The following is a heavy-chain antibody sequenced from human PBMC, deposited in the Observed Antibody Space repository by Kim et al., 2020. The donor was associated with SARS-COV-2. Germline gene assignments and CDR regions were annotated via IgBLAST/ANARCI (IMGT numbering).Heavy chain of an antibody. D-gene: IGHD3-3*01. CDR3: TTESSRFLESLHDY. V-gene: IGHV3-15*01. Sequence: AAPVKGRFTISRDDSKNTLYLQMNSLKTEDTAVYYCTTESSRFLESLHDYWGQGTLVTVSS. J-gene: IGHJ4*02.